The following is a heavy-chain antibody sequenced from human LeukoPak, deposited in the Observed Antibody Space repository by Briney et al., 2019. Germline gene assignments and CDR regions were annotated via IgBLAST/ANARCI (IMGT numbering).Heavy chain of an antibody. CDR1: GFTFSRYW. CDR3: AKTYSSGWSFPGY. V-gene: IGHV3-7*05. Sequence: PGRSLRLSCAASGFTFSRYWMTWVRQAPGKGLERVANIKQDGSEKYYVDSVKGRFTISRDNAKNTLYLQMNSLRGEDTAVYYCAKTYSSGWSFPGYWGQGTLVTVSS. D-gene: IGHD6-19*01. J-gene: IGHJ4*02. CDR2: IKQDGSEK.